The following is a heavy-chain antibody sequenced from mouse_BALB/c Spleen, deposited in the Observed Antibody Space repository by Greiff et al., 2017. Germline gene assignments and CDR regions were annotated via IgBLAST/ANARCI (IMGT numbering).Heavy chain of an antibody. CDR3: TRSIYYDYDYVDY. CDR1: GYTFTSYW. CDR2: INPSTGYT. J-gene: IGHJ2*01. D-gene: IGHD2-4*01. V-gene: IGHV1-7*01. Sequence: QVQLKESGAELAKPGASVKMSCKASGYTFTSYWMHWVKQRPGQGLEWIGYINPSTGYTEYNQKFKDKATLTADKSSSTAYMQLSSLTSEDSAVYCCTRSIYYDYDYVDYWGQGTALTVSS.